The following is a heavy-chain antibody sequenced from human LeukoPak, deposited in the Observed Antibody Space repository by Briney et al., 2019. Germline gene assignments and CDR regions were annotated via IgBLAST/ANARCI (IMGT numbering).Heavy chain of an antibody. Sequence: SETLSLTCTVSGGSVSSGTYYWSWIRQPPGKGLEWIGYIYYSGSTNYNPSLKSRVTILVDTSKNQWSLKLSSVTTADTAVYYCTRSTNLEAFDIWGQGTMVTVSS. CDR3: TRSTNLEAFDI. CDR2: IYYSGST. V-gene: IGHV4-61*01. J-gene: IGHJ3*02. D-gene: IGHD2-8*01. CDR1: GGSVSSGTYY.